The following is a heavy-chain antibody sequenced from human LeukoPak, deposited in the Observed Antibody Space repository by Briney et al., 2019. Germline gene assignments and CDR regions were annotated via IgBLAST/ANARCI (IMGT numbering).Heavy chain of an antibody. Sequence: SETLSLTCAVYGGSFSGYYGSWIRQPPGKGLEWIGEINHSGSTNYNPSLKNRVAISVDTSQSQFSLKLSSVTAADTAVYFCARGPFGVWGTYRYKGYFDYWGQGTLVTVSS. CDR2: INHSGST. D-gene: IGHD3-16*02. J-gene: IGHJ4*02. CDR1: GGSFSGYY. V-gene: IGHV4-34*01. CDR3: ARGPFGVWGTYRYKGYFDY.